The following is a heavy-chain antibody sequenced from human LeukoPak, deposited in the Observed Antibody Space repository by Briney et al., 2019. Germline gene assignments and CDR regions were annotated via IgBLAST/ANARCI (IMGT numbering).Heavy chain of an antibody. D-gene: IGHD2-15*01. CDR3: ARFPSVVVTAEHYFDY. Sequence: GESLKISCKGSGYSFTSYWIGRVRQMPGKGLEWMGIIYPGDSDTRYSPSFQGQVTISADKSITTAYLQWSSLKASDTAMYYCARFPSVVVTAEHYFDYWGQGTLVTVSS. V-gene: IGHV5-51*01. CDR2: IYPGDSDT. CDR1: GYSFTSYW. J-gene: IGHJ4*02.